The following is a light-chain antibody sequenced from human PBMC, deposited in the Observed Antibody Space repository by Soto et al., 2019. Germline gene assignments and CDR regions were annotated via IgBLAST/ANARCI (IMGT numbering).Light chain of an antibody. J-gene: IGLJ1*01. V-gene: IGLV1-51*02. Sequence: SVLTQPPSVSAAPGQKVTISCSGSSSNIGNNYVSWYQQLPGTAPKLLIFENNKRPSGIPDRFSASKSGTSATLAITGLQNGEADYYYCGTWDNSLSLLYVFGTGTKVTVL. CDR3: GTWDNSLSLLYV. CDR2: ENN. CDR1: SSNIGNNY.